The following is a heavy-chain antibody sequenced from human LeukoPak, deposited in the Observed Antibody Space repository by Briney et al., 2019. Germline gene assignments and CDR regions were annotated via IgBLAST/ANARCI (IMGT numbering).Heavy chain of an antibody. J-gene: IGHJ4*02. CDR2: ISWNSGSI. V-gene: IGHV3-9*01. Sequence: GGSLRLSCTASGFTFDDYAMHWVRQAPGKGLEWVSGISWNSGSIGYADSVKGRFTISRDNAKNSLYLQMNSLRAEDTAVYYCARDGNWVFDCWGQGTLVTVSS. CDR3: ARDGNWVFDC. CDR1: GFTFDDYA. D-gene: IGHD7-27*01.